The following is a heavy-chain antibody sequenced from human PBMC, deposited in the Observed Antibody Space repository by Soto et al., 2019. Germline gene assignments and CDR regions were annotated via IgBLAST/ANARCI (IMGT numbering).Heavy chain of an antibody. D-gene: IGHD6-13*01. CDR1: GFTFDDYA. CDR2: ISWNSGSI. Sequence: PGGSLRLSCAASGFTFDDYAMHWVRQAPGKGLEWVSGISWNSGSIGYADSVKGRFTISRDNAKNSLYLQMNSLRAEDTALYYCAKAIAAAWGQDRYYFDYWGRGTLVTVSS. V-gene: IGHV3-9*01. J-gene: IGHJ4*02. CDR3: AKAIAAAWGQDRYYFDY.